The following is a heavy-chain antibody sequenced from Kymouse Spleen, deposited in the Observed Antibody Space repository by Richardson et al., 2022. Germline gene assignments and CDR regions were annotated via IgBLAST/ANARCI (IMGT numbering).Heavy chain of an antibody. CDR1: GGSISSSSYY. D-gene: IGHD3-10*01. Sequence: QLQLQESGPGLVKPSETLSLTCTVSGGSISSSSYYWGWIRQPPGKGLEWIGSIYYSGSTYYNPSLKSRVTISVDTSKNQFSLKLSSVTAADTAVYYCARTYYYGSGSYYNWGQGTLVTVSS. CDR2: IYYSGST. CDR3: ARTYYYGSGSYYN. J-gene: IGHJ4*02,IGHJ5*02. V-gene: IGHV4-39*01.